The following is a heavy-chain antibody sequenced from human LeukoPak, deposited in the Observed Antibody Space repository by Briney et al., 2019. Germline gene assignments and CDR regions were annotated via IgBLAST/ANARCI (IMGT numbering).Heavy chain of an antibody. CDR1: GGSISSYY. D-gene: IGHD3-22*01. Sequence: SETLSLTCTVSGGSISSYYWSWIRQPPGKGLEWIGYIYYSGSTNYNPPLKSRVTISVDTSKNQFSLKLSSVTAADTAVYYCARELAWGFDSSGYYFNWFDPWGQGTLVTVSS. CDR3: ARELAWGFDSSGYYFNWFDP. V-gene: IGHV4-59*01. J-gene: IGHJ5*02. CDR2: IYYSGST.